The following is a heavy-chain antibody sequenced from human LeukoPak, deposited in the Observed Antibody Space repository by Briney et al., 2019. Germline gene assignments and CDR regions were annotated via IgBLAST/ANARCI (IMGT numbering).Heavy chain of an antibody. D-gene: IGHD4-23*01. CDR1: GFTFSNAW. V-gene: IGHV3-15*01. CDR2: IKSKTDGGTT. J-gene: IGHJ4*02. CDR3: TTFTDYGGNSNY. Sequence: GGSLRLSCAASGFTFSNAWMSWVRQAPGKGLEWVGRIKSKTDGGTTDYAAPVKGSFTISRDDSKNTLYLQMNSLKTEDTAVYYCTTFTDYGGNSNYWGQGTLVTVSS.